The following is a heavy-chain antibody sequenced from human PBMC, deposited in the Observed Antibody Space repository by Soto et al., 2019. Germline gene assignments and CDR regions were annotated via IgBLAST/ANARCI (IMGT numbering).Heavy chain of an antibody. J-gene: IGHJ4*02. CDR1: GFTFSSYA. D-gene: IGHD2-15*01. Sequence: GSLRLSCAASGFTFSSYAMSWVRQAPGKGLEWVSAISGSGGSTYYADSVKGRFTISRDNSKNTLYLQMNSLRAEDTAVYYCAKDEGYCSGGSCYPLDYWGQGILVTVSS. CDR3: AKDEGYCSGGSCYPLDY. V-gene: IGHV3-23*01. CDR2: ISGSGGST.